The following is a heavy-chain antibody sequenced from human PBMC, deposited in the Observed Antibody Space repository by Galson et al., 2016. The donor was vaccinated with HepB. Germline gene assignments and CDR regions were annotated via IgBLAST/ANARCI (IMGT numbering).Heavy chain of an antibody. J-gene: IGHJ4*02. Sequence: SVKVSCKAFGGTFNSYIINWVRQAPGQGLEWIGGIIPIFGKRNYAQNFQGRVTITADESTNTASIELISLRSEDTAVYFCARSYYMSTEGYRPFDSWSQGTLVTVSS. CDR3: ARSYYMSTEGYRPFDS. V-gene: IGHV1-69*13. CDR1: GGTFNSYI. D-gene: IGHD5-18*01. CDR2: IIPIFGKR.